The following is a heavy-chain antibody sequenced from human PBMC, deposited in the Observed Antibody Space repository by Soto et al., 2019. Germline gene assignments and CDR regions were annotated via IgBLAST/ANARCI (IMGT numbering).Heavy chain of an antibody. CDR2: INAGNGNT. D-gene: IGHD2-8*01. J-gene: IGHJ5*02. CDR1: GGTFSSYA. Sequence: AAAVKASCKASGGTFSSYAMHWVRQAPGQRHEWMGWINAGNGNTKYSQKFQGRVTITRDTSASTAYMELSSLRSEDTAVYYCARAELGYCTNGVCFWFDPWGQGTLVTVSS. V-gene: IGHV1-3*01. CDR3: ARAELGYCTNGVCFWFDP.